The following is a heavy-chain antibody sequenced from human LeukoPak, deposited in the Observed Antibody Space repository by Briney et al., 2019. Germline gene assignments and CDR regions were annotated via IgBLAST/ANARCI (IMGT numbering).Heavy chain of an antibody. CDR2: ISSASNMI. D-gene: IGHD6-13*01. J-gene: IGHJ4*01. V-gene: IGHV3-48*03. CDR3: ATASGSWYRYYFDS. CDR1: GLTFSSYE. Sequence: GGSLRLSCAASGLTFSSYEMNWVRQAPGKGLEWISYISSASNMIYYAESVEGRFTSSRDNAKNSLYLQMNSLRHQDTAVYYCATASGSWYRYYFDSWGQGILVTVSS.